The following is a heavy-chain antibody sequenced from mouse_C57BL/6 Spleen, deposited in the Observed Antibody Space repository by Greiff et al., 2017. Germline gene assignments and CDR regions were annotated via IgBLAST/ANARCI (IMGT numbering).Heavy chain of an antibody. D-gene: IGHD3-2*02. CDR3: TRDESSGPYFDY. CDR2: ISSGGDYI. CDR1: GFTFSSYA. Sequence: EVMLVESGEGLVKPGGSLKLSCAASGFTFSSYAMSWVRQTPEKRLEWVAYISSGGDYIYYADTVKGRFTISRDNARNTLYLQMSSLKSEDTAMYYCTRDESSGPYFDYWGQGTTLTVSS. J-gene: IGHJ2*01. V-gene: IGHV5-9-1*02.